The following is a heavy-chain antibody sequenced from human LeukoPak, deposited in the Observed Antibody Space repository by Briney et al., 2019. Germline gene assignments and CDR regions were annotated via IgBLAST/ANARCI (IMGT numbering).Heavy chain of an antibody. CDR2: ISAYNGNT. J-gene: IGHJ4*02. D-gene: IGHD3-9*01. CDR1: GYTFTSYG. Sequence: ASVKVSCKASGYTFTSYGISWVRQAPGQGLEWMGWISAYNGNTNYAQKLQGRVTMTTDTSTSTAYTELRSLRSDDTAVYYCARAVTYYDILTGYYGYYFDYWGQGTLVTVSS. CDR3: ARAVTYYDILTGYYGYYFDY. V-gene: IGHV1-18*01.